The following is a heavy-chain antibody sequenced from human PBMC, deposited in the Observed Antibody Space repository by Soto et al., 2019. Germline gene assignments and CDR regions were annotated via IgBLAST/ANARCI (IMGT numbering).Heavy chain of an antibody. V-gene: IGHV4-34*01. CDR1: GGSFSGNY. D-gene: IGHD1-26*01. Sequence: SETLSLTCAVYGGSFSGNYWSWIRQSPGKGLEWIGEISHSGSINYNPSLKSRVTISVDTSKNQFSLNLSSVTAADTAVYYFARDSPTSQTFDYWGQGTLVTASS. CDR3: ARDSPTSQTFDY. CDR2: ISHSGSI. J-gene: IGHJ4*02.